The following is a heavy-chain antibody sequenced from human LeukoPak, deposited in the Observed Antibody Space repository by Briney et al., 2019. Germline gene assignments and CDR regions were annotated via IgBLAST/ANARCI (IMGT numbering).Heavy chain of an antibody. D-gene: IGHD6-13*01. CDR2: INPNSGGT. V-gene: IGHV1-2*02. CDR1: GNTFTGYY. Sequence: ASVKVSCKASGNTFTGYYMHWVRQAPGQGLEWMGWINPNSGGTNYAQKFQGRVTMTRDTSISTAYMELSRLRSDDTAVYYCARGAGYSSSWYLASAVDPWGQGTLVTVSS. J-gene: IGHJ5*02. CDR3: ARGAGYSSSWYLASAVDP.